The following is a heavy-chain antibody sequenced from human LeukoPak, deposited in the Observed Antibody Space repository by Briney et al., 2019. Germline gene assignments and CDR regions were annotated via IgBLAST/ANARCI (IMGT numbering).Heavy chain of an antibody. CDR3: ARDGGDILTGYEYYFDY. V-gene: IGHV3-33*08. D-gene: IGHD3-9*01. J-gene: IGHJ4*02. Sequence: GGSLRLSCPASGFTFSSYGMHWVRQAPGKGLEWVAVIWYDGSNKYYADSVKGRFTISRDNSKNTLYLQMNSLRAEDTAVYYCARDGGDILTGYEYYFDYWGQGTLVTVSS. CDR2: IWYDGSNK. CDR1: GFTFSSYG.